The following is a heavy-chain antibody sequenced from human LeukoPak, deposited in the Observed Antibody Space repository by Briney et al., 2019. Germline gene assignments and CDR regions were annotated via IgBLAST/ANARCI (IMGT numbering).Heavy chain of an antibody. Sequence: ASVKVSCKASGYIFTGYYMHWVRQAPGQGLEWMGWINPNSGDTNYAQKFQGRVTMTRDTSISTAYMSRLRSEDTAVYYCATLKYYYDSSGYSWRYAFDIWGQGTMVTVSS. CDR3: ATLKYYYDSSGYSWRYAFDI. V-gene: IGHV1-2*02. D-gene: IGHD3-22*01. CDR1: GYIFTGYY. CDR2: INPNSGDT. J-gene: IGHJ3*02.